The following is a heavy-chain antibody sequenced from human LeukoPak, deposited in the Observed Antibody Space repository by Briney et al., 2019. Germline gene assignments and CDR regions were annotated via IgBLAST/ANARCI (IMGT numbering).Heavy chain of an antibody. CDR3: AGEAYYYGSGSYSGGGFDY. CDR1: GFTFSDYY. CDR2: IYYSGST. V-gene: IGHV4-30-4*08. D-gene: IGHD3-10*01. Sequence: LRLSCAASGFTFSDYYMSWIRQPPGKGLEWIGYIYYSGSTYYNPSLKSRVTISVDTSKNQFSLKLSSVTAADTAVYYCAGEAYYYGSGSYSGGGFDYWGQGTLVTVSS. J-gene: IGHJ4*02.